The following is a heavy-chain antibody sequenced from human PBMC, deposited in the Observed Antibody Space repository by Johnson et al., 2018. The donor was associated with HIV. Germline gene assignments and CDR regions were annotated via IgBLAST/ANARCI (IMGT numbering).Heavy chain of an antibody. CDR3: ARERSDSSGWFFSPDAFDI. CDR1: GFTFSDYY. CDR2: ISSSGSTI. V-gene: IGHV3-11*04. Sequence: QVQLVESGGGLVKPGVSLRLSCAASGFTFSDYYMSWIRQAPGKGLEWVSYISSSGSTIYYADSVKGRFTISRDNAKNSLYLQVNSLRAEDTAVYYCARERSDSSGWFFSPDAFDIWGQGTMVTVSP. J-gene: IGHJ3*02. D-gene: IGHD6-19*01.